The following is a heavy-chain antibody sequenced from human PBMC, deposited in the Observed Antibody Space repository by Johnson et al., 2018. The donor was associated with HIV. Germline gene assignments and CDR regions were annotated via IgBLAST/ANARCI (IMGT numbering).Heavy chain of an antibody. D-gene: IGHD5-18*01. Sequence: QVQLVESGGGLVQPGGSLRLSCAASGFTVSSNYMSWVRQAPGKGLEWVSYISGSGNSIYYADSVKGRFTISRDNAKNSLYLQMNSLRAEDTAVYYCARLPSGYSRDDLDIWGQGTMVTVSS. V-gene: IGHV3-11*04. CDR1: GFTVSSNY. J-gene: IGHJ3*02. CDR3: ARLPSGYSRDDLDI. CDR2: ISGSGNSI.